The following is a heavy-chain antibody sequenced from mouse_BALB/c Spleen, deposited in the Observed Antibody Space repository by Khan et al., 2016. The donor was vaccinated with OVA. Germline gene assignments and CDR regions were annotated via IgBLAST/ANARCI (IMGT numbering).Heavy chain of an antibody. CDR3: ARSNYNGSSRYAMDY. CDR1: GYTFTSYW. CDR2: IAPGSGST. V-gene: IGHV1S41*01. Sequence: DLVKPGASVRLSCQASGYTFTSYWINWIKQRPGQGLEWIGRIAPGSGSTSYNEMFKGTATLTVDTSSSTAYLQLSSLSSEVSAVYFGARSNYNGSSRYAMDYWGQGTSVTVSA. J-gene: IGHJ4*01. D-gene: IGHD1-1*01.